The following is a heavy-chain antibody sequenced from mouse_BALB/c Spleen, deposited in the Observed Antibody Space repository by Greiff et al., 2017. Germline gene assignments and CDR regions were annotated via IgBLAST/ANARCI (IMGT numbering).Heavy chain of an antibody. CDR3: ASGYGSSSDY. D-gene: IGHD1-1*01. J-gene: IGHJ2*01. CDR1: GYTFTSYW. Sequence: VQLQESGAELAKPGASVKMSCKASGYTFTSYWMHWVKQRPGQGLEWIGYINPSTGYTEYNQKFKDKATLTADKSSSTAYMQLSSLTSEDSAVYYCASGYGSSSDYWGQGTTLTVSS. CDR2: INPSTGYT. V-gene: IGHV1-7*01.